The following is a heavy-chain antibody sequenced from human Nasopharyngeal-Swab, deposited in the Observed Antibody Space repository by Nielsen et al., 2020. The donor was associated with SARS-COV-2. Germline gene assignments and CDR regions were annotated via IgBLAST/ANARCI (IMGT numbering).Heavy chain of an antibody. D-gene: IGHD3-10*01. CDR2: IYTSGST. J-gene: IGHJ4*02. CDR3: ARDWGERIFDY. V-gene: IGHV4-61*02. CDR1: GGSISSSSYY. Sequence: SETLSLTCTVSGGSISSSSYYWSWIRQPAGKGLEWIGRIYTSGSTNYNPSLKSRVTMSVDTSKNQFSLKLSSVTAADTAVYYCARDWGERIFDYWGQGTLVTVSS.